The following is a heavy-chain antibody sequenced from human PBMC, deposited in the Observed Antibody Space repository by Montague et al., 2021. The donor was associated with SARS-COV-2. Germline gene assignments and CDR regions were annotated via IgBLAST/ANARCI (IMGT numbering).Heavy chain of an antibody. CDR1: GGSINTGGYY. CDR2: IYSSGST. D-gene: IGHD5-18*01. J-gene: IGHJ2*01. Sequence: TLSLTCSVSGGSINTGGYYWNWIRQSAGKGLEWIGRIYSSGSTNSRPSLKSRVTISLDTSKNQFSLWLSSVTAADTAVYYCARDPGYTSSTRWYFDLWGPGTLVTVSS. CDR3: ARDPGYTSSTRWYFDL. V-gene: IGHV4-61*02.